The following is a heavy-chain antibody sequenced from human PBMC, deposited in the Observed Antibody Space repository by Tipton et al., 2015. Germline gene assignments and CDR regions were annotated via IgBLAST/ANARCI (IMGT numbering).Heavy chain of an antibody. CDR1: GFTFSSYS. V-gene: IGHV3-48*01. J-gene: IGHJ5*02. CDR2: ITGSSSTI. D-gene: IGHD3-22*01. Sequence: SLRLSCAASGFTFSSYSMNWVRQAPGKGLEWVSYITGSSSTIYYADSVKGRFTISRDNAKNSLYLQMNSLKTEDTAVYYCSEVVSVAGGHSTPWGQGSLVTVSS. CDR3: SEVVSVAGGHSTP.